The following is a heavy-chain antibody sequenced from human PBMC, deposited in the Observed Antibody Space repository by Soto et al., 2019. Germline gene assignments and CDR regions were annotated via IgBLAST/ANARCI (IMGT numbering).Heavy chain of an antibody. D-gene: IGHD3-10*01. CDR1: GGSFSGYY. J-gene: IGHJ5*02. Sequence: SETLSLTCTVYGGSFSGYYWSWIRQPPGKGLEWIGEINHSGSTNFNPSLKSRVTISVDTSKNQFSLKLSSVTAADTAVYYCARDRGGSRGSIDPWGQGTLVTVSS. CDR2: INHSGST. V-gene: IGHV4-34*09. CDR3: ARDRGGSRGSIDP.